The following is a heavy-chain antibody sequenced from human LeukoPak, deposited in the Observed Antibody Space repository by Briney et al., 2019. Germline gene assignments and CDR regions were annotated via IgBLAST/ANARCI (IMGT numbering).Heavy chain of an antibody. Sequence: GGSLRLSCAASGFTFSSYAMSWVRQAPGKGLEWVSVIYSGGSTYYADSVKGRFTISRDNSKNTLYLQMNSLRAEDTAVYYCARARAAAGYAFDYWGQGTLVTVSS. CDR2: IYSGGST. CDR3: ARARAAAGYAFDY. CDR1: GFTFSSYA. J-gene: IGHJ4*02. V-gene: IGHV3-53*01. D-gene: IGHD6-13*01.